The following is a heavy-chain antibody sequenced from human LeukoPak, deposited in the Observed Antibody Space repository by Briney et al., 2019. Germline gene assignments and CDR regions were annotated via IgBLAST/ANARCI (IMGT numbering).Heavy chain of an antibody. Sequence: PGGSLRLSCAASGFTFSSYSMNWVRQAPGKGLEWVSSISSSSRYIYYADSVKGRSTISRDNAKNSLYLQMNSLRAEDTAVYYCARDPSGDGYFDYWGQGTLVTVSS. D-gene: IGHD2-15*01. CDR2: ISSSSRYI. CDR1: GFTFSSYS. J-gene: IGHJ4*02. V-gene: IGHV3-21*01. CDR3: ARDPSGDGYFDY.